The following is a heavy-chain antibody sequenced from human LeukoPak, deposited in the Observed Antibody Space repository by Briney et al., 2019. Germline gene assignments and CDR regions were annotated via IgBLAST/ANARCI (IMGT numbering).Heavy chain of an antibody. D-gene: IGHD3-9*01. CDR3: ARGLRGSAYDILTGYYTDIDY. CDR1: GFTFSSYD. Sequence: GGSLRLSCAASGFTFSSYDMNWVRQAPGKGLEWVSSISSSSGYIYYADSVKGRFTISGDNAKNSLYLQMNSLRAEDTAVYYCARGLRGSAYDILTGYYTDIDYWGQGTLVTVSS. CDR2: ISSSSGYI. J-gene: IGHJ4*02. V-gene: IGHV3-21*01.